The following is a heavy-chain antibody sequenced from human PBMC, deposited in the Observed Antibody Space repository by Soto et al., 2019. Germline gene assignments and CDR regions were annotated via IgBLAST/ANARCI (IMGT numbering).Heavy chain of an antibody. D-gene: IGHD6-6*01. CDR2: INAHSGGT. V-gene: IGHV1-2*02. Sequence: ASVKVSCKASGFSFTGYYIHWLRQAPGQGLEWMGWINAHSGGTEYAQKFQGRVTLTRDTSIATAYLTLTSLTSDDTALYYCAKDLTRQLAYWFEPWGQGTKVTVSS. J-gene: IGHJ5*02. CDR1: GFSFTGYY. CDR3: AKDLTRQLAYWFEP.